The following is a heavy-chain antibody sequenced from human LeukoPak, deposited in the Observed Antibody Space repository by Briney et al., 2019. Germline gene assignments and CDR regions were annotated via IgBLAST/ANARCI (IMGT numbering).Heavy chain of an antibody. CDR2: IKQDGSEK. CDR3: ARDQQHLVNYFGDVSNVWFDP. V-gene: IGHV3-7*01. D-gene: IGHD6-13*01. J-gene: IGHJ5*02. Sequence: QPGGSLRLSCAASGFTFSSYWMSWVRQAPGKGLEWVANIKQDGSEKYYVDSVKGRFTISRDNAKNSLYLQMSSLRAEDTAVYYCARDQQHLVNYFGDVSNVWFDPWGQGTLVTVSS. CDR1: GFTFSSYW.